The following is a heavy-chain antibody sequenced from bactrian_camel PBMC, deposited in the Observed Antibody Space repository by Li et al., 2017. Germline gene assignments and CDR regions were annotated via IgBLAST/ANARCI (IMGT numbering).Heavy chain of an antibody. Sequence: VQLVESGGGLVQPGTSARLSCVASEFSLYMVWVRQAPGKGLEWVSSIVNDGSRAYTADSVKGRFTISRDNAKNTVSLQMNSLKPEDTAVYYCAGPSGTVVAGTFHDFAFWGQGTQVTVS. J-gene: IGHJ6*01. CDR2: IVNDGSRA. CDR1: EFSLY. V-gene: IGHV3-2*01. D-gene: IGHD6*01. CDR3: AGPSGTVVAGTFHDFAF.